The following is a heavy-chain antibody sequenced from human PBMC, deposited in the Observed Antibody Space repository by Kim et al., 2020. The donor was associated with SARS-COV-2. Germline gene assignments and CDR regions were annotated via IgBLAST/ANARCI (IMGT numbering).Heavy chain of an antibody. CDR1: GGSISTITYY. D-gene: IGHD6-19*01. J-gene: IGHJ4*02. V-gene: IGHV4-39*01. CDR2: IYYSGDT. Sequence: SETLSLTCSVSGGSISTITYYWGWIRQPPGKGLDWIGSIYYSGDTYYNPSLKSRVTISVDTSKNQFSLKLSAVTAADAAVYYCARHGGDSSDWAIDSWGQGTLITVSS. CDR3: ARHGGDSSDWAIDS.